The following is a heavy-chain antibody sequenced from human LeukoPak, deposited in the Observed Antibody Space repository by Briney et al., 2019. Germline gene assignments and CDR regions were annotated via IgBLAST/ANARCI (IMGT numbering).Heavy chain of an antibody. D-gene: IGHD1-26*01. CDR2: IIPIFGTA. V-gene: IGHV1-69*05. J-gene: IGHJ5*02. Sequence: GASVKVSCKASGGTFRSYAISWVRQAPGQGLEWMGGIIPIFGTANYAQKFQGRVTITTDESTSTAYMELSSLRSEDTAVYYCARTAPYYSGSYHGWFDPWGQGTLVTVSS. CDR1: GGTFRSYA. CDR3: ARTAPYYSGSYHGWFDP.